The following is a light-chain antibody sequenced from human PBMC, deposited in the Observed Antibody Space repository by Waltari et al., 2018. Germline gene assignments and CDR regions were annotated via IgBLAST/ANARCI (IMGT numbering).Light chain of an antibody. J-gene: IGLJ3*02. CDR2: VNSNGSH. CDR3: QTGGHGTWV. Sequence: LVLTQSPSASASLGASVKLTCTLSSGHSSNAIAGLQQRPEKVPRYLMKVNSNGSHSKGDGIPVLFSGASSGAERYLSISSLQSEDVGDYYCQTGGHGTWVFGGGTKLTVL. V-gene: IGLV4-69*01. CDR1: SGHSSNA.